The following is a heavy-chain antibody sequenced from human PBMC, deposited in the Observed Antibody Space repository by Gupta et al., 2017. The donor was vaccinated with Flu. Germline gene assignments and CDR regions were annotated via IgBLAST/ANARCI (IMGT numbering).Heavy chain of an antibody. D-gene: IGHD6-19*01. CDR1: GGSISSGRYY. J-gene: IGHJ4*02. CDR2: IYNSGST. Sequence: QVQLQESGPGLVKPSQTLSLTCTVSGGSISSGRYYWSWIRQPAGKGLEWIGRIYNSGSTNYNPSLKSRVTISVDTSKNQFSLKLSSVTAADTAVYYCASAVAGTPHLDYWGQGTLVTVSS. CDR3: ASAVAGTPHLDY. V-gene: IGHV4-61*02.